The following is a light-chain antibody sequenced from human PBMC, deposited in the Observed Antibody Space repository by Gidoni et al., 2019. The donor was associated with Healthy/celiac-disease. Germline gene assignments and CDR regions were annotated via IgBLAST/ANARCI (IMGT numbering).Light chain of an antibody. CDR2: SNN. J-gene: IGLJ3*02. CDR1: SSNIGSNT. Sequence: QSVLTQPPPASGPPGQRVTISCSGSSSNIGSNTVNWYQQLPGTAPKLLIYSNNQRPSGVPDRFSGSKSGTSASLAISGLQSEDEADYYCAAWDDSLNVWVFGGGTKLTVL. V-gene: IGLV1-44*01. CDR3: AAWDDSLNVWV.